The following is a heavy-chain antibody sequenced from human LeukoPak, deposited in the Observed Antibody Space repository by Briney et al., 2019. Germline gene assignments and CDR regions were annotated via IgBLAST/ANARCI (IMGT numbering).Heavy chain of an antibody. J-gene: IGHJ4*02. D-gene: IGHD3-10*01. V-gene: IGHV1-2*02. CDR2: HNPNTGGT. CDR3: ARGDGSGNSYGLIHDH. CDR1: GYTFTGYY. Sequence: GASVKVSCKASGYTFTGYYIHWVRQAPGQGLEWMGWHNPNTGGTNYAQKFQGRVTMTRDTSISTAYMELGRLSSDDTAVYYCARGDGSGNSYGLIHDHWGQGTLVIVSS.